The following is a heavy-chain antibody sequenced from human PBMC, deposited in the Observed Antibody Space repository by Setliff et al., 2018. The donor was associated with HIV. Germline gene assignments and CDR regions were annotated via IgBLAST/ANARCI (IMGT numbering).Heavy chain of an antibody. Sequence: SETLSLTCTVSGGSISSSSYYWGWIRQPLGKGLEWIGSIYYSGSTYYNPSLKSRVTISVDTSRNEVSLRLSSVTAADTATYFCARVRFNFDNVRCFDLWGPGTLVTVSS. D-gene: IGHD1-20*01. J-gene: IGHJ2*01. CDR3: ARVRFNFDNVRCFDL. V-gene: IGHV4-39*07. CDR2: IYYSGST. CDR1: GGSISSSSYY.